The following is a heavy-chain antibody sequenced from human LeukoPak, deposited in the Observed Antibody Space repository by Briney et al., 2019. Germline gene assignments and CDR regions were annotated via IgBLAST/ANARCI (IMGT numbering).Heavy chain of an antibody. V-gene: IGHV1-69*02. Sequence: GASVKVSCKASGGTFSSYTISWVRQAPGQGLEWMGRIIPILGIANYAQKFQGRVTITADKSTSTAYMELSSLRSEDTAVYYCARATTVTVVGGDYWGQGTLVTVSS. CDR3: ARATTVTVVGGDY. D-gene: IGHD4-11*01. J-gene: IGHJ4*02. CDR1: GGTFSSYT. CDR2: IIPILGIA.